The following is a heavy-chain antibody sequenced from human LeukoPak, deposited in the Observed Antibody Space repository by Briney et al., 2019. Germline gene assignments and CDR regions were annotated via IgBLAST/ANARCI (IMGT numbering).Heavy chain of an antibody. J-gene: IGHJ5*01. D-gene: IGHD6-13*01. CDR2: ISWNSGSI. CDR1: GFTFDDYA. Sequence: PGGSLRLSCAASGFTFDDYAMHWVRHAPGKGLEWVSGISWNSGSIGYADSVKGRFTISRDNAKNSLYLQMNSLRAEDTALYYCAKGPFSGYSSSWFGYWGQGTLVTVSS. CDR3: AKGPFSGYSSSWFGY. V-gene: IGHV3-9*01.